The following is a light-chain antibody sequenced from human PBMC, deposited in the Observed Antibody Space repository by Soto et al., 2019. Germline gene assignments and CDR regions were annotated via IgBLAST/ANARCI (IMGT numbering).Light chain of an antibody. CDR2: EVT. CDR3: SSFTPYSLGV. Sequence: QSALTQPASVSGSPGQSITISCTATISDVYDYKYVSWYQQHTGKAPKLVIYEVTHRPSGVSSRFSGSKSDNTASLTISGLQAEDEAEYYCSSFTPYSLGVFGGVTKLTVL. CDR1: ISDVYDYKY. J-gene: IGLJ3*02. V-gene: IGLV2-14*01.